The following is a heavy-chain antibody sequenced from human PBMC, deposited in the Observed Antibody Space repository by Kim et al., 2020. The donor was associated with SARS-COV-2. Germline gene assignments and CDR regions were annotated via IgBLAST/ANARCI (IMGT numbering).Heavy chain of an antibody. V-gene: IGHV3-30-3*01. CDR3: ASGGSNYYGAFDF. CDR2: ISYDGSNA. J-gene: IGHJ4*02. Sequence: GGSLRLSCAASGFTFSSYVMHWVRQTPGKGLEWVAVISYDGSNAYYAGSVKGRFTISRDNSKTTLYLQVNSLRVEGTAVYYCASGGSNYYGAFDFWGQGT. CDR1: GFTFSSYV. D-gene: IGHD1-26*01.